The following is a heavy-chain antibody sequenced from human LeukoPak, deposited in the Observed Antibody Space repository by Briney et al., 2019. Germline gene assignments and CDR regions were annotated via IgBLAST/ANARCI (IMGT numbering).Heavy chain of an antibody. CDR2: IYYSGRT. Sequence: SAPLSLPFTVSGGSISSYYWTWIRRPPGKGVEGIGDIYYSGRTKYNPTLKRGVTISVETAKKKISLKLSSVTAADTAVYYCARLVRFSSDYFDYWGQGTLVTVSS. CDR1: GGSISSYY. J-gene: IGHJ4*02. D-gene: IGHD6-6*01. V-gene: IGHV4-59*01. CDR3: ARLVRFSSDYFDY.